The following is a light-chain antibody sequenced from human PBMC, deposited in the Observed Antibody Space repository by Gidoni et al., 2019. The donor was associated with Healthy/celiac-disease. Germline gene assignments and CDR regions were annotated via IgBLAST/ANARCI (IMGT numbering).Light chain of an antibody. V-gene: IGKV2-28*01. CDR3: MQALQTPFT. J-gene: IGKJ3*01. CDR2: LGS. CDR1: QSLLHSNGYIY. Sequence: IVMTQSPRSLPVTTGEPASISCRSSQSLLHSNGYIYLDGYLQKPGQSPQLLIYLGSNRASGVPDRFSGSGSGTDFTLKISRVEAEDVGVYYCMQALQTPFTFGPGTKVDIK.